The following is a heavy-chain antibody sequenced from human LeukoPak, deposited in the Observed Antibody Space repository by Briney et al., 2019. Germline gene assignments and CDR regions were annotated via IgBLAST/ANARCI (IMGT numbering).Heavy chain of an antibody. V-gene: IGHV1-18*01. CDR3: ARFLEYGDYWDPSFDY. CDR2: ISAYNGNT. D-gene: IGHD4-17*01. Sequence: ASVKVSCKASGYTFTSYGMSWVRQAPGQGLEGMGWISAYNGNTNYAQKLQGRVTMTTDTSTSTAYMELRSLRSDDTAVYYCARFLEYGDYWDPSFDYWGQGTLVTVSS. J-gene: IGHJ4*02. CDR1: GYTFTSYG.